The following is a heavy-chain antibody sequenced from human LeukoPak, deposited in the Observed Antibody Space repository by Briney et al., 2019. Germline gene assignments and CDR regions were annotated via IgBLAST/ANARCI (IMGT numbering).Heavy chain of an antibody. D-gene: IGHD2/OR15-2a*01. Sequence: GGSLRLSCTASGFTFSTYAMHWVRQAPGKGLEWVAVIAYDGSNKYYADSVKGRFTISRDNAKNSLYLQMNSLRADDTAVYYCARDLRNKGMDVWGQGTTVTVSS. CDR3: ARDLRNKGMDV. CDR1: GFTFSTYA. CDR2: IAYDGSNK. J-gene: IGHJ6*02. V-gene: IGHV3-30-3*01.